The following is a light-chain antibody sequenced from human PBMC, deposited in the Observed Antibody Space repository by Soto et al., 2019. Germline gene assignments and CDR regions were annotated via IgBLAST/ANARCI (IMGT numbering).Light chain of an antibody. J-gene: IGKJ4*01. CDR3: QQYGSSPLT. CDR2: GAS. CDR1: QSVDRTY. Sequence: EIVLTQSPGTLSLSPGERVTLSCRASQSVDRTYLAWYQQRPGQAPRLLIYGASSRATGIPDRFSGSGSGTDFTLTISRLEPEDFAVYYCQQYGSSPLTFGGGTKVEIK. V-gene: IGKV3-20*01.